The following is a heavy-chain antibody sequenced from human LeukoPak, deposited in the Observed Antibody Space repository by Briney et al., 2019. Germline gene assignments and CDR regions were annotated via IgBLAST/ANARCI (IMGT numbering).Heavy chain of an antibody. CDR3: TVNYDFC. J-gene: IGHJ4*02. V-gene: IGHV4-34*01. D-gene: IGHD3-3*01. Sequence: PSETLSLTCAVYGGSFSGYYWSWIRQPPGKGLEWIGEIDHAGSISYNPSLKSRVIVSRETSRKQFSLKLSSVTAADSAVYYCTVNYDFCGGQGTLVTVSS. CDR1: GGSFSGYY. CDR2: IDHAGSI.